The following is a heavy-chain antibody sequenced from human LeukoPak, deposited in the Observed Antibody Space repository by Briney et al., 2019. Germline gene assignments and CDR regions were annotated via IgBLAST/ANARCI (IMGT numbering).Heavy chain of an antibody. CDR1: GFTFSSYG. V-gene: IGHV3-33*01. J-gene: IGHJ6*04. Sequence: GGSLRLSCAASGFTFSSYGMHWVRQAPGKGLEWVAVIWYDGSNKYYADSVKGRFTISRDNSKNTLYLQMNSLRAEDTAVYYCARDGSDIAVVPAATVDYYYYYGMDVWGKGTTVTVSS. D-gene: IGHD2-2*01. CDR2: IWYDGSNK. CDR3: ARDGSDIAVVPAATVDYYYYYGMDV.